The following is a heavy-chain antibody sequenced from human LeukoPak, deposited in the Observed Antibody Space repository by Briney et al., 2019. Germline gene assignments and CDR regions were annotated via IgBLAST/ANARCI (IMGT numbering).Heavy chain of an antibody. V-gene: IGHV3-23*01. D-gene: IGHD3-22*01. CDR1: GFTVRSNY. J-gene: IGHJ4*02. CDR2: ISGSGGST. CDR3: AKDYYDSSGYSGIDY. Sequence: GGSLRLSCAVSGFTVRSNYISWVRQAPGKGLEWVSAISGSGGSTYYADSVKGRFTISRDNSKNTLYLQMNSLRAEDTAVYYSAKDYYDSSGYSGIDYWGQGTLVTVSS.